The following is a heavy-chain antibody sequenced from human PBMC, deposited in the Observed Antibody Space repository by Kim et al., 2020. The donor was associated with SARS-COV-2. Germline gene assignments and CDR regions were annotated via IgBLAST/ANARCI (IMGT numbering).Heavy chain of an antibody. CDR1: GGSISSYY. D-gene: IGHD7-27*01. CDR2: IYYSGST. J-gene: IGHJ4*02. CDR3: ARWQRRLGYFDY. V-gene: IGHV4-59*01. Sequence: SETLSLTCTVSGGSISSYYWSWIRQPPGKGLEWIGYIYYSGSTNYNPSLKSRVTISVDTSKNQFSLKLSSVTAADTAVYYCARWQRRLGYFDYWGQGTLVTVSS.